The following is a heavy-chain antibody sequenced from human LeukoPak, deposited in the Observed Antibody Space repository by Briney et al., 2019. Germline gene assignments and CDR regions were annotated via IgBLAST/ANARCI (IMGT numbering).Heavy chain of an antibody. Sequence: GGSLRLSCAASGFTFSGYAMHWVRQAPGKGLEWVSFMSSNSGYISYADSVKGRFTISRDNAKNSLYLQMNSLRTEDTAVYYCARDPRLLWFGELLPWGQGTLATVSS. J-gene: IGHJ5*02. CDR2: MSSNSGYI. CDR1: GFTFSGYA. V-gene: IGHV3-21*01. CDR3: ARDPRLLWFGELLP. D-gene: IGHD3-10*01.